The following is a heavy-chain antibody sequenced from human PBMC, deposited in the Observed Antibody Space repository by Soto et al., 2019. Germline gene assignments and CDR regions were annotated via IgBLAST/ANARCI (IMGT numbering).Heavy chain of an antibody. V-gene: IGHV1-46*01. CDR3: ARAPYCGGDCYSIPYYGMDV. Sequence: ASVKVSCKASGYTFTSYYMHWVRQAPGQGLEWMGIINPSGGSTSYAQKFQGRVTMTRDTSTSTVYMELSSLRSEDTAVYYCARAPYCGGDCYSIPYYGMDVWGQGTTVTVSS. J-gene: IGHJ6*02. D-gene: IGHD2-21*02. CDR1: GYTFTSYY. CDR2: INPSGGST.